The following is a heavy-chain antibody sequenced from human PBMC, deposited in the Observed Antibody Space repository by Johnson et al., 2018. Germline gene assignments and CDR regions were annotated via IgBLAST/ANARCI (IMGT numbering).Heavy chain of an antibody. Sequence: EVQLVETGAEVKKPGESLKISCKGSGYSFTSYWIGWVRQMPGKGLEWMGIIYPGDSDTRYSPSFQGQVTISADKSIRTAYLQWSNLKASDSAMYYCARHDVVGTKGADYWGPGTLVTVSS. D-gene: IGHD6-19*01. CDR3: ARHDVVGTKGADY. CDR1: GYSFTSYW. V-gene: IGHV5-51*01. J-gene: IGHJ4*02. CDR2: IYPGDSDT.